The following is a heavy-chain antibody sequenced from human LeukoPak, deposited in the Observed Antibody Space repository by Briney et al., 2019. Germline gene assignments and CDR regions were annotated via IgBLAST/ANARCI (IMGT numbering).Heavy chain of an antibody. V-gene: IGHV1-46*01. CDR3: ARDARPSYDTSGYYFPGDY. D-gene: IGHD3-22*01. CDR2: INPSGGTT. CDR1: GYTFTSFY. Sequence: ASVKISCKASGYTFTSFYIHWVRQAPGQGLEWMAIINPSGGTTRYAQKFQGRVTMTRDTSTSTVYMELSSLRSEDTAVYYCARDARPSYDTSGYYFPGDYWGQETLVTVSS. J-gene: IGHJ4*02.